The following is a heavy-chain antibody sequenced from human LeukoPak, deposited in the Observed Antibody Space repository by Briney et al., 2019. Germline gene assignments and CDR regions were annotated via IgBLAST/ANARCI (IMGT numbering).Heavy chain of an antibody. V-gene: IGHV3-7*04. J-gene: IGHJ4*02. Sequence: GGSLRLSCATSGFNFSDSGMTWVRQAPGKGLQWVANINRDGTGKHFLDSVDVRFTISIDNAKKSLYLQMSSLRPQDTAVYFCVRGDWYFEPWGKGTLVSVSS. CDR1: GFNFSDSG. D-gene: IGHD2-21*01. CDR2: INRDGTGK. CDR3: VRGDWYFEP.